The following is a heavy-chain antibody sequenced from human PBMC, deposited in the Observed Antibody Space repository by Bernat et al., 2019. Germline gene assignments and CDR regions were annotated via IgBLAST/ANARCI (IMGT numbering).Heavy chain of an antibody. CDR3: ARETVVAATRIQTLDY. V-gene: IGHV3-48*03. J-gene: IGHJ4*02. Sequence: EVQLVESGGGLVQPGGSLRLSCAASGFTFSSYEMNWVRQAPGKGLEWVSYISSSGSTIYYADSMKGRFTISRDNAKNSLYLQMNSLRAEDTAVYYCARETVVAATRIQTLDYWGQGTLVTVSS. CDR2: ISSSGSTI. CDR1: GFTFSSYE. D-gene: IGHD2-15*01.